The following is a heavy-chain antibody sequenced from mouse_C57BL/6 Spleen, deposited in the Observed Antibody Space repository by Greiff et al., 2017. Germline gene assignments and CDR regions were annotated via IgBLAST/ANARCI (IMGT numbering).Heavy chain of an antibody. CDR1: GYTFTSYW. Sequence: QVQLQQPGTELVKPGASVKLSCKASGYTFTSYWMHWVKQRPGQGLEWIGNINPSNGGTNYNEKFKSKATLTVDKSSSTAYMQLSSLTSEDSAVXYCAGGDGYYYAESAMDYWGQGTSVTVSS. CDR2: INPSNGGT. D-gene: IGHD2-3*01. J-gene: IGHJ4*01. V-gene: IGHV1-53*01. CDR3: AGGDGYYYAESAMDY.